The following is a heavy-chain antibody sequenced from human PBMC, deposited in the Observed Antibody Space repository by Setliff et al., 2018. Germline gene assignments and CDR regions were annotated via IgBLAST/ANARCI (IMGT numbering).Heavy chain of an antibody. D-gene: IGHD6-19*01. Sequence: SETLSLTCAVYGGSFSGYYWSWIRQPAGKGLEWIGHIYIGGSANYNPSLKSRVTMSIDTSKNQFSLKLNSVTAADMAVYYYAREQWLDPPGYYYMDVWAKGTTVTVS. J-gene: IGHJ6*03. V-gene: IGHV4-4*07. CDR2: IYIGGSA. CDR3: AREQWLDPPGYYYMDV. CDR1: GGSFSGYY.